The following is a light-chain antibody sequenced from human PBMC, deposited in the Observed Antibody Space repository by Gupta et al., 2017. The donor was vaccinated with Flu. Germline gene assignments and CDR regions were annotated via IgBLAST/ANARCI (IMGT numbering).Light chain of an antibody. CDR2: AAS. V-gene: IGKV1-17*02. CDR1: QDIRSD. J-gene: IGKJ5*01. Sequence: PSSLSASVGDTVTITCRASQDIRSDLGWYQQKPGKAPKRLIYAASTLQSGVPSTFSGSGSGTEFTLTISNLQPEDFATYYCLQHNAYPLTFGKGTRLDIK. CDR3: LQHNAYPLT.